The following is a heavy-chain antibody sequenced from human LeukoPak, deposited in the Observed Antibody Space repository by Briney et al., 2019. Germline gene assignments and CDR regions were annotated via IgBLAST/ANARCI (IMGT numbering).Heavy chain of an antibody. J-gene: IGHJ4*02. D-gene: IGHD3-9*01. CDR2: IYYSGST. CDR1: GGSISSYY. Sequence: SETLSLTCTVSGGSISSYYWSWMRQPPGKGLEWIGCIYYSGSTNYNPSLKSRVTISVDTSKNQFSLKLSSVTAADTAVYYCASVNYDILTGYYFDYWGQGTLVTVSS. V-gene: IGHV4-59*01. CDR3: ASVNYDILTGYYFDY.